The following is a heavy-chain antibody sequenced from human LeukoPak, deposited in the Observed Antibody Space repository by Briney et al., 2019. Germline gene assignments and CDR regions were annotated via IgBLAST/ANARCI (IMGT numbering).Heavy chain of an antibody. CDR2: ISYDGGNK. Sequence: GGSLRLSCAASGFTFSSYAMHWVRQAPGKGLEWVAVISYDGGNKYYADSVKGRFTISRDNSKNTLYLQMNSLRSDDTAVCYCARLDDYGETLTDYWGQGTLVTVSS. CDR1: GFTFSSYA. CDR3: ARLDDYGETLTDY. D-gene: IGHD4-17*01. J-gene: IGHJ4*02. V-gene: IGHV3-30*04.